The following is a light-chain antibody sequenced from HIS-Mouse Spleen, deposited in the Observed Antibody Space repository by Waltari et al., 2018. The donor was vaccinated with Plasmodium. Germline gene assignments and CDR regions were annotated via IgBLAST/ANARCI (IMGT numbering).Light chain of an antibody. J-gene: IGLJ2*01. Sequence: QSALTQPPSASGSPGQSVPISCTGTITDVGGYNYNSWYQQHPGKAPKLMIYEVSKRPSGVPDRFAGSKSGNTASLTVSGLQAEDEADYYCSSYAGSNNLVFGGGTKLTVL. CDR2: EVS. V-gene: IGLV2-8*01. CDR3: SSYAGSNNLV. CDR1: ITDVGGYNY.